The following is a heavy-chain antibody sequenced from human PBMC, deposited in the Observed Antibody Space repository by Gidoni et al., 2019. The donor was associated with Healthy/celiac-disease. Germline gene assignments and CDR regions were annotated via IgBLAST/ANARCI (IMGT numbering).Heavy chain of an antibody. CDR3: TRDLDYYDSSGYYGHDAFDI. D-gene: IGHD3-22*01. CDR1: GFTCGDYA. J-gene: IGHJ3*02. V-gene: IGHV3-49*03. CDR2: IRSKAYGGTT. Sequence: EVQLVESGGGLVQPGRSLRLSCTASGFTCGDYAMSWFRQAPGKGLEWVGFIRSKAYGGTTEYAASVKGRFTISRDDSKSIAYLQMNSLKTEDTAVYYCTRDLDYYDSSGYYGHDAFDIWGQGTMVTVFS.